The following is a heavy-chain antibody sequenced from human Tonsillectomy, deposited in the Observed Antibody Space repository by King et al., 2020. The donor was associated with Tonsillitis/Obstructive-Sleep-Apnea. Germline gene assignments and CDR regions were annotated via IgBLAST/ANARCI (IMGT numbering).Heavy chain of an antibody. D-gene: IGHD6-13*01. Sequence: VQLVESGGGLVQPGGSLRLSCAASGFTFSSYWMSWVRQAPGKGLEWVANIKQDGSEKYYVDSVKGRFTISRDNAKNSLYLQMNSLRAEDTAVYYCAMARSPYSSSRNQFDPWGQGTLVTVSS. CDR1: GFTFSSYW. CDR3: AMARSPYSSSRNQFDP. V-gene: IGHV3-7*04. J-gene: IGHJ5*02. CDR2: IKQDGSEK.